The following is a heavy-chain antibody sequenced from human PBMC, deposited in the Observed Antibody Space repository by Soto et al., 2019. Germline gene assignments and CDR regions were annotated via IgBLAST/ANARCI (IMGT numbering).Heavy chain of an antibody. J-gene: IGHJ1*01. D-gene: IGHD2-21*01. CDR3: ATNAFCGSGTCRVIHWFQH. CDR2: VNHRGSA. Sequence: PSETLPLTGAVSGGPFSGVYWSWIRQPPGKGLEWIGGVNHRGSANYNPSLESRVTMSVDTSKNQFSLKLTSVTAADSAVYYCATNAFCGSGTCRVIHWFQHFRQATLITSCS. CDR1: GGPFSGVY. V-gene: IGHV4-34*01.